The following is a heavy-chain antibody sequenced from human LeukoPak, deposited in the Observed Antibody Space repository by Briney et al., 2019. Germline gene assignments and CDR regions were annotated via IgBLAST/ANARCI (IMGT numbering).Heavy chain of an antibody. V-gene: IGHV4-4*02. D-gene: IGHD5-12*01. CDR3: ARDSATIKFRH. CDR2: IYDSRST. CDR1: GGSISSSNW. Sequence: SGTLSLTCAVSGGSISSSNWWSWVRQPPGQGLEWIGEIYDSRSTNYSPSLKSRVTISVDKSKNQFSLKLTSVTAADTAVYYCARDSATIKFRHWGQGTVVTVSS. J-gene: IGHJ4*02.